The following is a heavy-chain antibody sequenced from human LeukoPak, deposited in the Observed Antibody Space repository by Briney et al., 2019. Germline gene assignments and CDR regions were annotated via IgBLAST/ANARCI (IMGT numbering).Heavy chain of an antibody. CDR3: AREVRAFDY. CDR1: GYTFTAYA. Sequence: ASVKVSCKASGYTFTAYAMIWVRQAPGQGLEWMGWINTNTGNPAYAQGLTGRFVFSLDTSVSTAYLQISSLKAEDTAVYYCAREVRAFDYWGQGTLVTVSS. V-gene: IGHV7-4-1*02. J-gene: IGHJ4*02. CDR2: INTNTGNP. D-gene: IGHD4-11*01.